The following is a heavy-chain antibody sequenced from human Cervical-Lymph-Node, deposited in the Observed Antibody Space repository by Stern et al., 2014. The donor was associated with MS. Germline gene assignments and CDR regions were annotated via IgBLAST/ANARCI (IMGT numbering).Heavy chain of an antibody. Sequence: QVQLQESGPGLVKPSQTLSLTCTVSGDSVTNSNYYWSWIRQHPGKGLEWIGYISYSGDTNYNPSHRSRITISVDTSKNQFSLNLSSVTAADTAVYYCARGYDFWSSAMDVWGRGTTVTVSS. CDR2: ISYSGDT. J-gene: IGHJ6*02. V-gene: IGHV4-31*03. CDR1: GDSVTNSNYY. CDR3: ARGYDFWSSAMDV. D-gene: IGHD3-3*01.